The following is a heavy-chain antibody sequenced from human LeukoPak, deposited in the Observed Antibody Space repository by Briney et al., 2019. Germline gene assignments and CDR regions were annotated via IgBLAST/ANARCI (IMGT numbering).Heavy chain of an antibody. CDR1: GYTFTSYD. CDR3: ARVPIAARRASWFDP. Sequence: ASVKVSCKASGYTFTSYDINWVRQATGQGLEWMGWMNPNSGNTGYAQKFQGRVTMTRNTSISTAYMELSSLRSDDTAVYYCARVPIAARRASWFDPWGQGTLVTVSS. CDR2: MNPNSGNT. V-gene: IGHV1-8*01. J-gene: IGHJ5*02. D-gene: IGHD6-6*01.